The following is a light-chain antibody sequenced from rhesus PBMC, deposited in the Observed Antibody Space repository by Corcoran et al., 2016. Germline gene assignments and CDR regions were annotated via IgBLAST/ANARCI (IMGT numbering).Light chain of an antibody. J-gene: IGKJ3*01. V-gene: IGKV1-22*01. Sequence: DIQMTQSPSSLSASVGDTVPITCRAMQSISSWLAWYQQKPGKAPKLLIYRASKLQSGVPSRFNGSGSGTDFTITIISLQSKDFAAYYCQQYSSSPFTFGPRTRLDIK. CDR3: QQYSSSPFT. CDR2: RAS. CDR1: QSISSW.